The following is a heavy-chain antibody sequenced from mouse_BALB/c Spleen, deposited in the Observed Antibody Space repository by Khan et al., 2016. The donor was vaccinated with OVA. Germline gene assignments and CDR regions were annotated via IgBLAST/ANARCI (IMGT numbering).Heavy chain of an antibody. Sequence: QVQLQRSGPELVKPGASVKMSCKASGYTFTYYVITWVKQRTGQGLEWIGEIYPGSDNAYYNERFKGKATLTADKSSNTTHMQLSSLTSEDSAVYFCARGDGYYVYFDYWGQGTTLTVSS. V-gene: IGHV1-81*01. CDR2: IYPGSDNA. D-gene: IGHD2-3*01. CDR3: ARGDGYYVYFDY. J-gene: IGHJ2*01. CDR1: GYTFTYYV.